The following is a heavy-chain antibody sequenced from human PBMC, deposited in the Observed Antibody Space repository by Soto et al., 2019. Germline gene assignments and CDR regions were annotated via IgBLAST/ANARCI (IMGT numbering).Heavy chain of an antibody. D-gene: IGHD1-1*01. V-gene: IGHV4-61*01. CDR1: GGSMTTGSYF. J-gene: IGHJ4*02. CDR3: ARARNRYFDY. Sequence: PSETLSLTCNVSGGSMTTGSYFWSWIRQPPGKGLEWIGYVFRSGSVNYSPSFKSRVTRSIDTSKNQFSLMLKSVTAADTAVYFCARARNRYFDYWGQGALVTVS. CDR2: VFRSGSV.